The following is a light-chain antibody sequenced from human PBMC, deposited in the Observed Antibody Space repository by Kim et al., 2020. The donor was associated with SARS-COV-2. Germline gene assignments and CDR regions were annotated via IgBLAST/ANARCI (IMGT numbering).Light chain of an antibody. CDR3: QQYDNLPPRLT. J-gene: IGKJ4*01. Sequence: DIQMTQSPSSLSASVGDRVTITCQASQDISNYLNWYQQKPGKAPKLLFYDASNLETGVPSRFSGSGSGTDFTFTISSLQPEDIATYYCQQYDNLPPRLTFGGGTKVDIK. V-gene: IGKV1-33*01. CDR2: DAS. CDR1: QDISNY.